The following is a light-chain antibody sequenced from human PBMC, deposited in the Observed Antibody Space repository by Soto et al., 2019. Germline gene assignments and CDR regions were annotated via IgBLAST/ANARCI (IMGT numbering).Light chain of an antibody. CDR1: QGISSY. J-gene: IGKJ4*01. CDR2: AAS. V-gene: IGKV1-9*01. CDR3: QQLNSYPLT. Sequence: DIPLAQSPSFPSASLGDRVTLTCRASQGISSYLAWYQQKPGKAPKLLIYAASTLQSGVPSRFSGSGSGTEFTLTISSLQPEDFATYYCQQLNSYPLTFGGGTKVDIK.